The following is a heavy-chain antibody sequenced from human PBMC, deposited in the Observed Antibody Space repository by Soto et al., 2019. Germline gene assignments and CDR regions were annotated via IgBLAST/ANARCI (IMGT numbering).Heavy chain of an antibody. Sequence: QVQLVQSGAEVKKPGASVKVSCKASGYTFTGYYMHWVRQAPGQGLEWMGWINPNSGGTNYAQKFQGWVTMTRDTSISTAYMELSRLRSDDTAVYSCARGQNIVVVVADFDYWGQGTLVPVSS. J-gene: IGHJ4*02. CDR3: ARGQNIVVVVADFDY. D-gene: IGHD2-15*01. CDR1: GYTFTGYY. CDR2: INPNSGGT. V-gene: IGHV1-2*04.